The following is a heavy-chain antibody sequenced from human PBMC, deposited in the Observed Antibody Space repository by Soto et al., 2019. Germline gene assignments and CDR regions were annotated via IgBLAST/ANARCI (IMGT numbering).Heavy chain of an antibody. CDR1: GFTFGHSA. CDR3: SRGGHLSAFGP. Sequence: EVKLMESGGALVQPGGSLRLYCAASGFTFGHSAITWVRQAPGKGLEWVSTISGRGDETFYSDSVKGRFTVSRDNSRNTASLQLNSLRVEDTAVYFCSRGGHLSAFGPWGQGTLVTVTS. D-gene: IGHD3-10*01. J-gene: IGHJ5*02. V-gene: IGHV3-23*01. CDR2: ISGRGDET.